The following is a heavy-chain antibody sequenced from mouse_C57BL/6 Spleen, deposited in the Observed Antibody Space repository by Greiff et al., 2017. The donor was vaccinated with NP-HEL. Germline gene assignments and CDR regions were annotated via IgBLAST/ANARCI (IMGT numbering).Heavy chain of an antibody. J-gene: IGHJ1*03. Sequence: ESGPGMVKPSQSLSLTCTVTGYSITSGYDWHWIRHFPGNKLEWMGYISYSGSTNYNPSLKSRISITHDTSKNHFFLKLNSVTTEDTATYYCAREAPTMAYWYFDVWGTGTTVTVSS. CDR2: ISYSGST. CDR3: AREAPTMAYWYFDV. CDR1: GYSITSGYD. V-gene: IGHV3-1*01. D-gene: IGHD2-10*01.